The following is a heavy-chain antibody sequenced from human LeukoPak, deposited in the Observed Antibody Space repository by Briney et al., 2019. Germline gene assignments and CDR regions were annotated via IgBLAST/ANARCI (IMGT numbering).Heavy chain of an antibody. D-gene: IGHD4-17*01. CDR2: VYYDGIN. CDR1: GGSINNTLFY. V-gene: IGHV4-39*01. CDR3: ARHGADDY. Sequence: SETLSLTCTVSGGSINNTLFYWGWIRQPPGKGLEWIGTVYYDGINYSSPSLKSRVATSVDTSKNQFSLKLSSVTAADTAVYYCARHGADDYWGQGTLVTVSS. J-gene: IGHJ4*02.